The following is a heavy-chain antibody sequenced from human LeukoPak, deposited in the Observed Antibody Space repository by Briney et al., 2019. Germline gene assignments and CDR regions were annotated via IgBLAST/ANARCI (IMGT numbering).Heavy chain of an antibody. CDR3: ARSSGYDYYYYYGMDV. V-gene: IGHV3-48*03. CDR1: GFTFSSYE. Sequence: PGGSLRLSCAASGFTFSSYEMNWVRQAPGKGLEWGSYISSSGSTIYYADSVKGRFTISRDNAKNSLYLQMNSLRAEDTAVYYCARSSGYDYYYYYGMDVWGQGTTVTVSS. CDR2: ISSSGSTI. J-gene: IGHJ6*02. D-gene: IGHD5-12*01.